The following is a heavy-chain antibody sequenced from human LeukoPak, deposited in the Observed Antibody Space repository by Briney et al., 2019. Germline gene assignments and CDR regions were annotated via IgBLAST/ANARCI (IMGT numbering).Heavy chain of an antibody. CDR2: IYYSGSST. CDR3: ATRKLANDY. CDR1: GGSISSYY. V-gene: IGHV4-59*01. J-gene: IGHJ4*02. Sequence: PSETLSLTCTVSGGSISSYYWTWIRQPPGGGLEWIGYIYYSGSSTYYNPSLNSRVTISVDTSKNQISLRLSSVTAADTAVYWCATRKLANDYWGQGTLVTVSS. D-gene: IGHD1-1*01.